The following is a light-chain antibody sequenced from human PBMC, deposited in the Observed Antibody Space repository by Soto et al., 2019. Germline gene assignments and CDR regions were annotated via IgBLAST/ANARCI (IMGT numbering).Light chain of an antibody. CDR2: GAS. J-gene: IGKJ4*01. CDR1: QSVSSSY. V-gene: IGKV3-20*01. CDR3: QQYGSSPLT. Sequence: EIVLTQSPGTLSLSPGERATLSCRASQSVSSSYLAWYQQKPGQAPRLLIYGASSRATGIPDRFSGSGSGTDFTINISRLEPEDFAVYDCQQYGSSPLTFGGGTKVDIK.